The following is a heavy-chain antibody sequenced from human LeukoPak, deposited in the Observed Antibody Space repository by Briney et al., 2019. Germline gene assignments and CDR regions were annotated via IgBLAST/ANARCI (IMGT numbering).Heavy chain of an antibody. D-gene: IGHD2-15*01. CDR3: ARIPFGGYCSGGSCYGRAFDI. J-gene: IGHJ3*02. CDR1: GFTFSSYE. Sequence: GGSLRLSCAASGFTFSSYEMNWVRQAPGKGLEWVSYISSSGSTKKNADYVKGRFTISRDNAKNSLYLQMNSLRAEDTAVYYCARIPFGGYCSGGSCYGRAFDIWGQGTMVTVSS. CDR2: ISSSGSTK. V-gene: IGHV3-48*03.